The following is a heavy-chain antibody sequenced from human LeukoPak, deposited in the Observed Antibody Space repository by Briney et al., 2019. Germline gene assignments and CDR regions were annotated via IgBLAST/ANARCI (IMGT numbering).Heavy chain of an antibody. V-gene: IGHV3-48*04. CDR1: GFTFSSYS. CDR2: ISPSGSTI. J-gene: IGHJ4*02. Sequence: GGSLRLSYAASGFTFSSYSMNWVRQAPGKGLEWVSYISPSGSTIYYADSVKGRFTISRDNAENSLYLQMNSLRAEDTAVYYCARDRAGRFFDYWGQGTLVTVSS. CDR3: ARDRAGRFFDY. D-gene: IGHD1-1*01.